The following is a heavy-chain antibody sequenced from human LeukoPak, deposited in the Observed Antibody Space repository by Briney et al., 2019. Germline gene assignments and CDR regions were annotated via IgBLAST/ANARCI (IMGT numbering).Heavy chain of an antibody. Sequence: GGSLRLSCAASGFTFSRYAMHWVRQAPGKGLEWMAVISYDGNQNYYADSVKGRFTISRDGSKSTLYLQMNSLRVDDTAVYYCARDESLDYWGQGTLVTVSS. CDR3: ARDESLDY. CDR1: GFTFSRYA. CDR2: ISYDGNQN. V-gene: IGHV3-30*01. J-gene: IGHJ4*02.